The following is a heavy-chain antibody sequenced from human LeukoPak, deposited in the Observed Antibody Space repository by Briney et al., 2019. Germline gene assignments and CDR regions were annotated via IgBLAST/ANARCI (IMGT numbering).Heavy chain of an antibody. CDR1: GFTFSSYS. Sequence: GGSLRLSCAASGFTFSSYSMNWVRQAPGKGLEWVSSISSSSSYIYCADSVKGRFTISRDNAKNSLYLQMNSLRAEDTAVYYCARADQQYYFDYWGQGTLVTVSS. CDR3: ARADQQYYFDY. D-gene: IGHD4-11*01. V-gene: IGHV3-21*01. CDR2: ISSSSSYI. J-gene: IGHJ4*02.